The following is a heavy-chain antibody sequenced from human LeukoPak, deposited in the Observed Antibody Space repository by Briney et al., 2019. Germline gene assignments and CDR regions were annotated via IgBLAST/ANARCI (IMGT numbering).Heavy chain of an antibody. V-gene: IGHV3-23*01. D-gene: IGHD2-2*01. J-gene: IGHJ3*02. CDR3: AKDGGYCSSTSCKHDAFDI. CDR2: ISGSGGST. CDR1: GFTFSSYA. Sequence: PGGSLRLSCAASGFTFSSYAMSWVRQAPGKGLEWVPAISGSGGSTYYADSVKGRFTISRDNSKNTLYLQMNSLRAEDTAVYYCAKDGGYCSSTSCKHDAFDIWGQGTMVTVSS.